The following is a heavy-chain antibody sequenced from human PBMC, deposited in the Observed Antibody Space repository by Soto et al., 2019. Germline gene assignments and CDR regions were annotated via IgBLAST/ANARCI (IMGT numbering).Heavy chain of an antibody. CDR3: ARHSGDYYYYYMDV. Sequence: GASVKISGKGSGYSFTGYLIGWVRQMPGKGLEWMGIIYPGDSDTRYSPSFQGQVTIPADKSISTAYLQWSSLKASDTAMYYCARHSGDYYYYYMDVWGKGTTVTVSS. CDR1: GYSFTGYL. D-gene: IGHD1-26*01. J-gene: IGHJ6*03. CDR2: IYPGDSDT. V-gene: IGHV5-51*01.